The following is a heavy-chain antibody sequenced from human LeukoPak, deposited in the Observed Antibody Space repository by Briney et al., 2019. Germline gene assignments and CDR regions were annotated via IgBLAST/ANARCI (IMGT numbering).Heavy chain of an antibody. CDR1: GFTFSSYW. CDR2: IKQDGSEK. V-gene: IGHV3-7*01. CDR3: AREQQLVGDYGMDV. D-gene: IGHD6-13*01. Sequence: PGGSLRLSCAASGFTFSSYWMSWVRQAPGQGLEWVANIKQDGSEKYYVDSVKGRFTISRDNAKNSLYLQMNSLRAEDTAVYYCAREQQLVGDYGMDVWGQGTTVTVSS. J-gene: IGHJ6*02.